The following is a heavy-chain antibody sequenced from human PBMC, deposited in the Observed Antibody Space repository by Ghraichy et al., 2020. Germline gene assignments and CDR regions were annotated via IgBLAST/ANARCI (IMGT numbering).Heavy chain of an antibody. CDR3: AREVFYIVGATEYGMDV. CDR2: ISSSSSYI. Sequence: GGSLRLSCAASGFTFSSYSMNWVRQAPGKGLEWVSSISSSSSYIYYADSVKGRFTISRDNAKNSLYLQMNSLRAEDTAVYYCAREVFYIVGATEYGMDVWGQGTTVTVSS. D-gene: IGHD1-26*01. J-gene: IGHJ6*02. V-gene: IGHV3-21*01. CDR1: GFTFSSYS.